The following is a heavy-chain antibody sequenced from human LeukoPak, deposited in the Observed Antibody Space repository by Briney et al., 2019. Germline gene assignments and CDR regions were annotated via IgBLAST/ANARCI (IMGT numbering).Heavy chain of an antibody. CDR2: IRYDGSNK. V-gene: IGHV3-30*02. CDR3: LIVVVPAAINPLNWFDP. CDR1: GFTLSSYG. Sequence: GGSLRLSCAASGFTLSSYGMHWVRQAPGKGLEWVAFIRYDGSNKYYADSVKGRFTISRDNSKNTLFLQMNSLRAEDTAMYYCLIVVVPAAINPLNWFDPWGQGTLVTVSS. J-gene: IGHJ5*02. D-gene: IGHD2-2*01.